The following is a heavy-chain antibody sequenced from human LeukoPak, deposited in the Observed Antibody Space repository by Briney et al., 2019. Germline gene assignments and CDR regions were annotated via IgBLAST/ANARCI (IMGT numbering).Heavy chain of an antibody. Sequence: GGSLRLSCAASGFTFSDYYMSWIRQAPGKGLEWVSYISSSSSYTNYADSVKGRFTISRHNAKNSLYLQMNSLRAEDTAVYYCARAGVAAALDYWGQGTLVTVSS. D-gene: IGHD6-13*01. V-gene: IGHV3-11*05. CDR1: GFTFSDYY. CDR3: ARAGVAAALDY. J-gene: IGHJ4*02. CDR2: ISSSSSYT.